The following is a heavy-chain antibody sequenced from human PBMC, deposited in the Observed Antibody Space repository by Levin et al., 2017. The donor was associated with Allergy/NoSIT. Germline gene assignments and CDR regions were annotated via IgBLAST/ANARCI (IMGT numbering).Heavy chain of an antibody. V-gene: IGHV3-11*05. J-gene: IGHJ4*02. D-gene: IGHD3-22*01. Sequence: GGSLRLSCAASGFTFSDYYMSWIRQAPGKGLEWVAYMSTSSSYTNYADSVKGRFTISRDNAKNSLYLQMNSLRAEDTAVYYCARDMASYYDRSGRGPPTHWGQGTLVTVSS. CDR2: MSTSSSYT. CDR3: ARDMASYYDRSGRGPPTH. CDR1: GFTFSDYY.